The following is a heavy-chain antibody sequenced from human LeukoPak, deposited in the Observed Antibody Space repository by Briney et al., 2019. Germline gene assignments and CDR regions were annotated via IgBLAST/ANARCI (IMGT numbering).Heavy chain of an antibody. CDR3: ARSLADDAFDI. Sequence: PTQTLSLTCTVSGGSISSGDYYWSWIRQPPGKGLEWIGYIYYSGSTYYNPSLKSRVTISVDTSKNQFSLKLSSVTAADTAVYYCARSLADDAFDIWGQGTMVTVSS. CDR2: IYYSGST. V-gene: IGHV4-30-4*01. CDR1: GGSISSGDYY. D-gene: IGHD3-3*02. J-gene: IGHJ3*02.